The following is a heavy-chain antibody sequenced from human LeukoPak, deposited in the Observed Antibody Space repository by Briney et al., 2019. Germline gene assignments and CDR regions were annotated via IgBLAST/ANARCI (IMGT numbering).Heavy chain of an antibody. CDR3: AKDVNDGTAIFDY. CDR2: IYSGGST. Sequence: GGSLRLSCAASGFTVSSNYMSWVRQAPGKGLEWVSVIYSGGSTYYADSVKGRFTISRDNAKNSLYLQMNSLRAEDTALYYCAKDVNDGTAIFDYWGQGALVTVSS. D-gene: IGHD1-1*01. CDR1: GFTVSSNY. J-gene: IGHJ4*02. V-gene: IGHV3-53*05.